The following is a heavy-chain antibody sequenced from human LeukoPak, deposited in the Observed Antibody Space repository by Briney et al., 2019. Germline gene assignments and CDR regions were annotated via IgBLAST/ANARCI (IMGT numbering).Heavy chain of an antibody. J-gene: IGHJ4*02. Sequence: GGALRLFCAASGFPFSSYPMSWVRQAPGKGLEWDSAISGSGEITYFGDHVKGRLTISRDNSKNTLYLQMNSLRAEDTAVYHCAETRPVYNSSWSHGDYWGRGTLVTVSS. CDR3: AETRPVYNSSWSHGDY. D-gene: IGHD6-13*01. CDR1: GFPFSSYP. V-gene: IGHV3-23*02. CDR2: ISGSGEIT.